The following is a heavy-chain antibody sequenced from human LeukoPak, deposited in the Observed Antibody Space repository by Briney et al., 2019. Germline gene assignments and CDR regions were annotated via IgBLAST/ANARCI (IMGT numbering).Heavy chain of an antibody. V-gene: IGHV4-61*01. D-gene: IGHD5-12*01. CDR2: IYYSGST. CDR3: ARGIVATSTNYYYYYGMDV. J-gene: IGHJ6*02. Sequence: SETLSLTYTVSGGSVSSGSYYWSWIRQPPGKGLVWIGYIYYSGSTNYNPSLKSRVTISVDTSKNQFSLKLSSVTAADTAVYYCARGIVATSTNYYYYYGMDVWGQGTTVTVSS. CDR1: GGSVSSGSYY.